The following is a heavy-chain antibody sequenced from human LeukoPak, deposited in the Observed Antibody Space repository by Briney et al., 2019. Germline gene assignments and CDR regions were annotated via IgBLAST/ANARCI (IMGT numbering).Heavy chain of an antibody. CDR1: AGSICSYY. CDR2: IYYSGST. D-gene: IGHD6-13*01. V-gene: IGHV4-59*08. J-gene: IGHJ3*02. CDR3: ASRVSGYSSSWQAFDI. Sequence: SETLSLTCTVSAGSICSYYWSWIREPPGKGVEWIGYIYYSGSTNYNPSLKSRVTISVDTSKNQFSLKLSSVTAADTAVYYCASRVSGYSSSWQAFDIWGQGTMVTVSS.